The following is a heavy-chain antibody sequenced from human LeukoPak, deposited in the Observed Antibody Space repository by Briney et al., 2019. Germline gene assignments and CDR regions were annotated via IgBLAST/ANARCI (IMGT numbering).Heavy chain of an antibody. V-gene: IGHV4-39*01. J-gene: IGHJ5*02. CDR2: IFNSGST. CDR1: AGSVSSSDYY. D-gene: IGHD3-16*01. CDR3: ARHDWGSFYSFHT. Sequence: SETLSLTCAGSAGSVSSSDYYCDWIRQPPGKGLEWIGTIFNSGSTSYNPSLKSRVTISVDTSKNQFSLKLTYVTAADTAIYYCARHDWGSFYSFHTWDQGTLVTVSS.